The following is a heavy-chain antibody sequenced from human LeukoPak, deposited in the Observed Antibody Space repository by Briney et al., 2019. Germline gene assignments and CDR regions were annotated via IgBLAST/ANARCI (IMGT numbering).Heavy chain of an antibody. CDR1: GFTFSDHY. CDR3: ARRHYYGSGSFDP. V-gene: IGHV3-11*04. J-gene: IGHJ5*02. Sequence: GGSLRLSCAASGFTFSDHYMSWIRQAPGKGLEWVSYISHTGTTMYYADSVKGRFTLSRDNARNSLYLQMNSLRAEDTAVYYCARRHYYGSGSFDPWGQGTLVTVSS. D-gene: IGHD3-10*01. CDR2: ISHTGTTM.